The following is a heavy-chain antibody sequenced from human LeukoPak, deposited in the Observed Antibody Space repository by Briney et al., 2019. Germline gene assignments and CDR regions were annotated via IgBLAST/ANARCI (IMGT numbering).Heavy chain of an antibody. D-gene: IGHD3-22*01. CDR1: GFTFSNAW. CDR3: TTGPVKYYYDSSGYAPLDY. J-gene: IGHJ4*02. CDR2: IKSKTDGGTT. V-gene: IGHV3-15*01. Sequence: GGSLRLSCAASGFTFSNAWMSWVRQAPGKGLEWVGRIKSKTDGGTTDYAAPVKGRFTISRDDSKNTLYLQMNSLKTEDTAVYYCTTGPVKYYYDSSGYAPLDYWGQGTLVTVSS.